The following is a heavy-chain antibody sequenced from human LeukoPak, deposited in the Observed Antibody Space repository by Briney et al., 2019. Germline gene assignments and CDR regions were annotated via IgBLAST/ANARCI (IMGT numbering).Heavy chain of an antibody. V-gene: IGHV1-69*01. Sequence: ASVKASCKASGGTFSSYAISWVRQAPGQGLEWMGGIIPIFGTANYAQKFQGRVTITADESTSTAYMELSSLRSEDTAVYYCARDHGGSGSLGVAFDIWGQGTMVTVSS. CDR1: GGTFSSYA. CDR2: IIPIFGTA. CDR3: ARDHGGSGSLGVAFDI. D-gene: IGHD3-22*01. J-gene: IGHJ3*02.